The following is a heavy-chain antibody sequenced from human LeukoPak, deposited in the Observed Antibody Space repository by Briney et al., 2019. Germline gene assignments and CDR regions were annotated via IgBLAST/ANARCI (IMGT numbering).Heavy chain of an antibody. V-gene: IGHV1-2*02. Sequence: GASVKVSCKASGYTFTGSYIHWVRQAPGQGLEWMGWINPNSGATNYAQKFQGRVTMTRDTSISTAYMELSRLTSDDTALYYCARGKSYYFDSSGYYYLQYWDQGMLVTVSS. D-gene: IGHD3-22*01. CDR3: ARGKSYYFDSSGYYYLQY. CDR2: INPNSGAT. J-gene: IGHJ4*02. CDR1: GYTFTGSY.